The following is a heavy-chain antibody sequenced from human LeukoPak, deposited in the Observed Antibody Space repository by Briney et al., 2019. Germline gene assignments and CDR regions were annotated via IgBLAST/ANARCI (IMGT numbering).Heavy chain of an antibody. CDR2: INYSGNT. CDR3: ARHEAAEWFAP. V-gene: IGHV4-39*01. CDR1: GGSITSSTYY. J-gene: IGHJ5*02. Sequence: PSETLSLTCSVSGGSITSSTYYWAWIRQPPGKGLEWFASINYSGNTKYNRSVESRFTMSVATSKKHFSLKLTTVTPADTSVYYCARHEAAEWFAPWGQGTLVTV.